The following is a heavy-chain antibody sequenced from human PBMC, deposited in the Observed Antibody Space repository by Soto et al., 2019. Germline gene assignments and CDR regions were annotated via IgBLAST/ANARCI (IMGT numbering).Heavy chain of an antibody. J-gene: IGHJ4*02. D-gene: IGHD1-1*01. CDR3: ARGRYGDY. V-gene: IGHV1-18*01. CDR1: GYTFTSYG. Sequence: QVHLVQSGAEVKKPGASVKVSCKASGYTFTSYGITWVRQAPGQGLEWMGWISAHNGNTDYAQKLQGRVIVTRDTSPSTAYMELRSLISDDTAVYDCARGRYGDYWGQGALVTVSS. CDR2: ISAHNGNT.